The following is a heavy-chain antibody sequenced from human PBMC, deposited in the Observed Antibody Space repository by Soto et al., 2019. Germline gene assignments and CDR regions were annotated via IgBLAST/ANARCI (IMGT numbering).Heavy chain of an antibody. V-gene: IGHV3-11*01. J-gene: IGHJ4*02. CDR2: IDTSGTKI. Sequence: QVQLVESGGDLVKPGGSLRLSCAASGYTFSDYYMSWIRQAPGKGLEWISYIDTSGTKIYYADSVKGRFTITRDNAKNSLYLEMNSLRDEDPAFYYCASHYDMWSGYLSPVDYWGQGTLVTVS. CDR1: GYTFSDYY. D-gene: IGHD3-3*01. CDR3: ASHYDMWSGYLSPVDY.